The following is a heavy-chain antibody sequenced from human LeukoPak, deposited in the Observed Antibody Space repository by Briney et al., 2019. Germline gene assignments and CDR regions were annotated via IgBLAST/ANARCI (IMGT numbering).Heavy chain of an antibody. J-gene: IGHJ4*02. CDR2: ISGSGGST. V-gene: IGHV3-23*01. CDR3: AKSGSGYYYDSSGLDY. Sequence: GGSLRLSCAASGFTFSSYAMSWVRQAPGKGLEWVSAISGSGGSTYYADSVKGRFTISRDNSKNTLYLQMNSLRAEDTAVYYCAKSGSGYYYDSSGLDYWGEGTLVTVPS. D-gene: IGHD3-22*01. CDR1: GFTFSSYA.